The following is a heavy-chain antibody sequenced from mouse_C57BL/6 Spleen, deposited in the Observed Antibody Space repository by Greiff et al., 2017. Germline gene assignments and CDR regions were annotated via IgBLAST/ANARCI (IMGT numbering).Heavy chain of an antibody. J-gene: IGHJ1*03. V-gene: IGHV3-6*01. CDR1: GYSITSGYY. Sequence: EVQLQQSGPGLVKPSQSLSLTCSVTGYSITSGYYWNWIRQFPGNKLEWMGYISYDGSNNYNPSLKNRISITRDTSKNQFFLKLNSVTTEDTATYYCARGGYGSSYEYFDVWGTGTTVTVSS. CDR2: ISYDGSN. CDR3: ARGGYGSSYEYFDV. D-gene: IGHD1-1*01.